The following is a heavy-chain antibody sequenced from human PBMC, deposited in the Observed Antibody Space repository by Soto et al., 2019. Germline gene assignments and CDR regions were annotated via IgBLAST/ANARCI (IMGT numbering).Heavy chain of an antibody. Sequence: QMQLQASGPGLVKPSETLSLTCNVSGASVSHGYWSWIRQPPGKGLEWIGFMYFGGSFNYNPSLTSRATISVETSKNPFSMKLTSVPASDTAVYYCARSYYDSTGFAVDPWGQGTLGTVSS. CDR2: MYFGGSF. D-gene: IGHD3-22*01. J-gene: IGHJ5*02. CDR3: ARSYYDSTGFAVDP. V-gene: IGHV4-59*02. CDR1: GASVSHGY.